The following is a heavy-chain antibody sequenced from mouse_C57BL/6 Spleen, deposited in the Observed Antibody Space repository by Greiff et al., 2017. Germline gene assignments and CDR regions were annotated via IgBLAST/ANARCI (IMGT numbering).Heavy chain of an antibody. CDR2: ISYDGSN. J-gene: IGHJ4*01. CDR1: GYSITSGYY. V-gene: IGHV3-6*01. Sequence: VQLKESGPGLVKPSQSLSLTCSVTGYSITSGYYWNWIRQFPGNKLEWMGYISYDGSNNYNPSLKNRISITRDTSKNQFFLKLNSVTTEDTATYYCARCNYGNAMDYWGQGTSVTVSS. D-gene: IGHD2-1*01. CDR3: ARCNYGNAMDY.